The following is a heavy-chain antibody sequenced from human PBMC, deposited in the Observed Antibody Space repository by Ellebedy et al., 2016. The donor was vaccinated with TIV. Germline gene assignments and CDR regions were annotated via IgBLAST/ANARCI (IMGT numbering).Heavy chain of an antibody. CDR1: GGSISSGGYF. J-gene: IGHJ4*02. Sequence: SETLSLTCTVSGGSISSGGYFWSWIRQHPGKGLEWIGYIYYSGRTSYNPSLKSRVTISVDTSKKQFSLKLSSVTAADTAVYYCARSPGRNDYTIFNWGQGTLVTVSS. V-gene: IGHV4-31*03. D-gene: IGHD4-11*01. CDR2: IYYSGRT. CDR3: ARSPGRNDYTIFN.